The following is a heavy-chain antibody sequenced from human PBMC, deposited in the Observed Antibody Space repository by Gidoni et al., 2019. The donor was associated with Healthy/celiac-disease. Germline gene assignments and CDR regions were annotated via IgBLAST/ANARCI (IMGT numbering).Heavy chain of an antibody. D-gene: IGHD2-15*01. CDR3: AREEGGKGGFDY. CDR1: GGSISSSSYY. J-gene: IGHJ4*02. Sequence: QLQLQESGPGLVTPSETLSLTCTVSGGSISSSSYYWGWIRQPPGKGLEWIGSIYYSGSTYYNPSLKSRVTISVDTSKNQFSLKLSSVTAADTAVYYCAREEGGKGGFDYWGQGTLVTVSS. V-gene: IGHV4-39*07. CDR2: IYYSGST.